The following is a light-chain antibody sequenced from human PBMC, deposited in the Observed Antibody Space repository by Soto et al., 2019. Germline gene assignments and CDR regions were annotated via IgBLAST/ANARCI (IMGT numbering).Light chain of an antibody. V-gene: IGLV1-40*01. CDR1: SSNIGAGYD. J-gene: IGLJ2*01. Sequence: QSVLTQPPSVSGAPGQRVTISCTGSSSNIGAGYDVHWYQQLPGTAPKLLIYGNSNRPSGVPDRFSGSKSGTSASLAIPGLQAEDEADYYCQSYDSSLSAYVVFGGGTKVTVL. CDR3: QSYDSSLSAYVV. CDR2: GNS.